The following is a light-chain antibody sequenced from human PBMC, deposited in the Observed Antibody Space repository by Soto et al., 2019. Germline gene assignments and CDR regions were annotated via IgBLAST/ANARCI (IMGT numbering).Light chain of an antibody. Sequence: QSALTQPASVSWSPGESISISCPGTSSDVGGYNYVSWYQQHPGKAPKLMIYEVSKRPSGVPDRFSGSKSGNTASLTVSGLQAEDEADYYCRSYAGSNNFVFGTGT. CDR3: RSYAGSNNFV. V-gene: IGLV2-8*01. CDR2: EVS. CDR1: SSDVGGYNY. J-gene: IGLJ1*01.